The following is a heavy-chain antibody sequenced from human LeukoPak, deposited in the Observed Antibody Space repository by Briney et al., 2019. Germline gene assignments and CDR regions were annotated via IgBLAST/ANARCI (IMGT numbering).Heavy chain of an antibody. CDR1: GFTFRSHD. CDR3: ARANSGGFYDL. J-gene: IGHJ2*01. Sequence: GGSLRLSCVASGFTFRSHDMDWVRQATGKILEWVSAISTAGDTYYPGSVKGRFTISRENAKNSLYLQMNSLRAGDTAVYYCARANSGGFYDLWGRGTLVTVSS. CDR2: ISTAGDT. D-gene: IGHD6-19*01. V-gene: IGHV3-13*04.